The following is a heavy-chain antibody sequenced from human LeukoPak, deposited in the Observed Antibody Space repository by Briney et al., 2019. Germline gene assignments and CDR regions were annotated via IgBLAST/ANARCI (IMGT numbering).Heavy chain of an antibody. CDR3: AKGTIGAADTNFDY. Sequence: GGSLRLSCAASGFTFSSYAMGWVRQAPGKGLEWVSCISGSGGNTYYADSVKGRFTISRDNSKSVLYLQMNSLRAEDPAVYYCAKGTIGAADTNFDYWGRGALVTVSS. CDR2: ISGSGGNT. D-gene: IGHD6-13*01. V-gene: IGHV3-23*01. J-gene: IGHJ4*02. CDR1: GFTFSSYA.